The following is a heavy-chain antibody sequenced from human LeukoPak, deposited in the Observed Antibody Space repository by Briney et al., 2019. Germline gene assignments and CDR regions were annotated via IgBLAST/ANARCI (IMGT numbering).Heavy chain of an antibody. J-gene: IGHJ4*02. Sequence: GGSLRLSCAASGHTFSRYEMNWVRQAPGKGLEWVSYISSSGSTIYYADSVKGRFTISRDNAKNSLYLQMNSLRAEDTAVYYCARVGVVVVAADDYWGQGTLVTVSS. CDR3: ARVGVVVVAADDY. CDR1: GHTFSRYE. D-gene: IGHD2-15*01. V-gene: IGHV3-48*03. CDR2: ISSSGSTI.